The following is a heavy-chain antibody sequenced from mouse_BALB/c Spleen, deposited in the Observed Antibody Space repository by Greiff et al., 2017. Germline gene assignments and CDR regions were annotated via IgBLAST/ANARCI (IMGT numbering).Heavy chain of an antibody. Sequence: EVKLVESGGGLVKPGGSLKLSCAASGFTFSSYAMSWVRQTPEKRLEWVASISSGGSTYYPDSVKGRFTISRDNARNILYLQMSSLRSEDTAMYYCARSGRYGEDAMDYWGQGTSVTVSS. CDR2: ISSGGST. CDR3: ARSGRYGEDAMDY. D-gene: IGHD2-14*01. CDR1: GFTFSSYA. J-gene: IGHJ4*01. V-gene: IGHV5-6-5*01.